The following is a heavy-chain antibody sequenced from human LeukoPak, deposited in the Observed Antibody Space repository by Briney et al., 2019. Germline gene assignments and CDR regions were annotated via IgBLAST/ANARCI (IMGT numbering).Heavy chain of an antibody. V-gene: IGHV4-59*01. CDR3: ARGREWEPKVFDY. CDR2: IYYSGST. CDR1: GGSISGYY. D-gene: IGHD1-26*01. J-gene: IGHJ4*02. Sequence: SETLSLTCTVSGGSISGYYWSWIRQPPGKGLEWIGYIYYSGSTNYNPSLKSRVTISVDTSRNQFSLKLSSVTAADTAVYYCARGREWEPKVFDYWGQGTLVTVSS.